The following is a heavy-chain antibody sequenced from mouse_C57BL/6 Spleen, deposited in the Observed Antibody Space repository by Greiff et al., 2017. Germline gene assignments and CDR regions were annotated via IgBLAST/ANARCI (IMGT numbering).Heavy chain of an antibody. CDR1: GFTFSNYW. D-gene: IGHD1-1*01. Sequence: EVKLVESGGGLVQPGGSMKLSCVASGFTFSNYWMNWVRQSPEKGLEWVAQIRLKSDNYATHYAESLKGRFTISRDDSKSSVYLQMNNLRAEDTAVYYCTGRYGSHYYAMDYWGQGTSVTVSS. J-gene: IGHJ4*01. V-gene: IGHV6-3*01. CDR3: TGRYGSHYYAMDY. CDR2: IRLKSDNYAT.